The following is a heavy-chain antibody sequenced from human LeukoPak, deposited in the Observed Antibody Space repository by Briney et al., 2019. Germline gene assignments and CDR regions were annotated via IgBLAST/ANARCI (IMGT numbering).Heavy chain of an antibody. J-gene: IGHJ3*02. CDR1: GFTFSGYA. CDR3: ARDLSEWEPLGVFNI. Sequence: TGGSLRLSCAASGFTFSGYAMNWVRQAPGKGLEWMAVISYDGSNKNCADSVKGRFSISRDNSKNTLYLQMNSLRAEDTAVYYCARDLSEWEPLGVFNIWGQGTMVTVSS. V-gene: IGHV3-30*03. D-gene: IGHD1-26*01. CDR2: ISYDGSNK.